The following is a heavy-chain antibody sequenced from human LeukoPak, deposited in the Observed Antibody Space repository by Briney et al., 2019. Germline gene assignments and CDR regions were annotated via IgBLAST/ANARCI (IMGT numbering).Heavy chain of an antibody. J-gene: IGHJ4*02. CDR1: GGSISSSNW. Sequence: SETLSLTCAVSGGSISSSNWWSWVRQPPGKGLELIGEIYHSGSTNYNPSLKSRVTISVDKSKNQLSLKLSSVTAADTAVYYCARVEDSIVVVPAAATFDYWGQGTLVTVSS. CDR2: IYHSGST. CDR3: ARVEDSIVVVPAAATFDY. V-gene: IGHV4-4*02. D-gene: IGHD2-2*01.